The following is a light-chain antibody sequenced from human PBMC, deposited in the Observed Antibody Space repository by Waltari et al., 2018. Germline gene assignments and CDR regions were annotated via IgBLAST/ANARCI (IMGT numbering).Light chain of an antibody. V-gene: IGLV1-47*01. CDR1: SSNIGDNY. CDR3: ATWDDSLSGWV. CDR2: RNN. J-gene: IGLJ3*02. Sequence: QSVLTQLPSASGTSGQGVTISCSGSSSNIGDNYVYCYQQFTGTSPRLLIHRNNQRPSGVLDRFSGSKSGTSAFLVISRLRSEDEADYHCATWDDSLSGWVFGGGTKVTVL.